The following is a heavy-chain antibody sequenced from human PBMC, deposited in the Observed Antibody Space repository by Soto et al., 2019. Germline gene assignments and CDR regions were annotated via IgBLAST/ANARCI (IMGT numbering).Heavy chain of an antibody. CDR3: ARDTAMALPDA. Sequence: QVQLVQSGAEVKKPGASVKVSCKASGYTFTSYGISWVRQAPGQGLEWMGWISAHNGNTKYAQKLQGRVTMTTDTSTSTADMEVRGLRSDDTAVYYCARDTAMALPDAWGQGTLVTVSS. D-gene: IGHD5-18*01. CDR1: GYTFTSYG. J-gene: IGHJ4*02. V-gene: IGHV1-18*01. CDR2: ISAHNGNT.